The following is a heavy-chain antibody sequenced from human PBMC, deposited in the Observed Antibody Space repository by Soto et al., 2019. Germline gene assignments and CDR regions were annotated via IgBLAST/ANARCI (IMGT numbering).Heavy chain of an antibody. CDR1: GRSISNSSHN. V-gene: IGHV4-39*01. D-gene: IGHD2-15*01. J-gene: IGHJ5*02. Sequence: PSDILSLTYTISGRSISNSSHNRRWIHHPPGKGKEWIESIYHSGSTYYKPTLKSRVSISVDTSKNHFSLKLSFLTAADTAVYYCASLIVVVAAMDNWFDPWGQG. CDR3: ASLIVVVAAMDNWFDP. CDR2: IYHSGST.